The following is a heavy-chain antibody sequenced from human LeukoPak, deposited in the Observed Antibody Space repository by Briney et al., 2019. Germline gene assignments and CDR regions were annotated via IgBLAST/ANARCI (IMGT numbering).Heavy chain of an antibody. CDR3: AREDGYCSGGNCYSYFDS. Sequence: GGSLRLSCAASGYTFSHFWMSWVRQAPGKGLEWVAYIKKTGSETYYVDSVKGRFTITRDNTRNSLFLQMYSLRAEDTAVYFCAREDGYCSGGNCYSYFDSWGQGTLVTVSS. CDR1: GYTFSHFW. V-gene: IGHV3-7*01. J-gene: IGHJ4*02. CDR2: IKKTGSET. D-gene: IGHD2-15*01.